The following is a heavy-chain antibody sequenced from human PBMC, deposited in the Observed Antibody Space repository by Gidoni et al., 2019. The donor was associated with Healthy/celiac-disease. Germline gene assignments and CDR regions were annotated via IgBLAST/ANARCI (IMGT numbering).Heavy chain of an antibody. D-gene: IGHD3-3*01. CDR2: INHSGST. J-gene: IGHJ5*02. CDR3: ARGLRFLGRFDP. Sequence: QVQLQQWGAGLLKPSETLSLTCAVYGGSFSGYYWSWIRQPPGKGLEWIGEINHSGSTNYNPSLKSRVTISVDTSKNQFSLKLSSVTAADTAVYYCARGLRFLGRFDPWGQGTLVTVSS. CDR1: GGSFSGYY. V-gene: IGHV4-34*01.